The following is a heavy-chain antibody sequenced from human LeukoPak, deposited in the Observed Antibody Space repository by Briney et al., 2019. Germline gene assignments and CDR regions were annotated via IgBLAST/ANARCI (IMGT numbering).Heavy chain of an antibody. CDR2: IYYSGTT. Sequence: PSETLSLTCTVSGGSISSSHYYWGWIRQTPGKGLEWIGTIYYSGTTYYNPSLKSRATISEDTSKNQFSLTLRSVTAADTAVYYCARQISDYYYYYIDVWGKGTTVTVSS. D-gene: IGHD3-10*01. CDR3: ARQISDYYYYYIDV. V-gene: IGHV4-39*01. J-gene: IGHJ6*03. CDR1: GGSISSSHYY.